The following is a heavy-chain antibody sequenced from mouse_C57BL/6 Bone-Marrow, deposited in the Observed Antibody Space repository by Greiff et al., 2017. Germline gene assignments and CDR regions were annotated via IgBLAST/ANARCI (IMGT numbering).Heavy chain of an antibody. CDR2: ISYDGSN. CDR3: ARDGTTVRY. D-gene: IGHD1-1*01. V-gene: IGHV3-6*01. J-gene: IGHJ2*01. Sequence: EVQLQESGPGLVKPSQSLSLPCSVTGYSITSGYYWNWIRQFPGNKLEWMGYISYDGSNNYNPSLKNRISITRDTSKNQFFLKLNSVTTEDTATYYCARDGTTVRYWGQGTTLTVSS. CDR1: GYSITSGYY.